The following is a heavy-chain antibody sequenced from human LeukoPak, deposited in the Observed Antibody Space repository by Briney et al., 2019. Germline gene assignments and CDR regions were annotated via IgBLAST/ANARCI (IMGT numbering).Heavy chain of an antibody. CDR2: ISSSSTYI. V-gene: IGHV3-21*01. J-gene: IGHJ4*02. CDR3: ARVAQTPSTRPRWDFDY. D-gene: IGHD6-6*01. CDR1: GFTFSSYH. Sequence: GGSLRLSCEVSGFTFSSYHMNWVRQAPGKGLEWVSSISSSSTYINYADSVKGRFTISRGNAKNSLYLQMNSLRAEDTAVYYCARVAQTPSTRPRWDFDYWGQGTLVTVSS.